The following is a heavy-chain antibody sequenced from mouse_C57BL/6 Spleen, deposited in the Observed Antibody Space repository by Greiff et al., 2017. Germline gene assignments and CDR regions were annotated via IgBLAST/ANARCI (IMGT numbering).Heavy chain of an antibody. CDR3: ARHGGLPYAMDY. CDR2: IWSDGST. J-gene: IGHJ4*01. Sequence: VMLVESGPGLVAPSQSLSITCTVSGFSLTSYGVHWVRQPPGKGLEWLVVIWSDGSTNYNSALKSRLSISKDNSKSQVFLKMNSLQTDDTAMYYRARHGGLPYAMDYWGQGTSVTVSS. D-gene: IGHD2-4*01. CDR1: GFSLTSYG. V-gene: IGHV2-6-1*01.